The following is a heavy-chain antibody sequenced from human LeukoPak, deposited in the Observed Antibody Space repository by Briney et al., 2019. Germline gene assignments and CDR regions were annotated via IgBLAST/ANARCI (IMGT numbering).Heavy chain of an antibody. V-gene: IGHV3-48*01. D-gene: IGHD3-9*01. CDR2: ISSSSSTI. Sequence: PGGSLRLSCAASGFTFSSYSINWVRQAPGKGLEWVSYISSSSSTIYYADSVKGRFTISRDNAKNSLYLQMNSLRAEDTAVYYCARGDFDWLTGYYYYMDVWGKGTTVTISS. J-gene: IGHJ6*03. CDR3: ARGDFDWLTGYYYYMDV. CDR1: GFTFSSYS.